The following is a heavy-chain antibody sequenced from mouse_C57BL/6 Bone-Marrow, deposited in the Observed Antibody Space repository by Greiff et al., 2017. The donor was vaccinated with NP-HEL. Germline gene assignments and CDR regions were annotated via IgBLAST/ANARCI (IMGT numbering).Heavy chain of an antibody. CDR2: IDPENGDT. Sequence: EVQLQQSGAELVRPGASVKLSCTASGFNIKDDYMHWVKQRPEQGLEWIGWIDPENGDTEYASKFQGKATITADASSNTAYLQLSSLTSEDTAVYYCTILSNYDYWGQGTTLTVSS. J-gene: IGHJ2*01. V-gene: IGHV14-4*01. CDR3: TILSNYDY. D-gene: IGHD2-5*01. CDR1: GFNIKDDY.